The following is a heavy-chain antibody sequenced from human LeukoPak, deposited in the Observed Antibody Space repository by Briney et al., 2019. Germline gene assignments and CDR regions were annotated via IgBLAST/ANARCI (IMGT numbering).Heavy chain of an antibody. CDR1: GFTFSNAW. D-gene: IGHD6-19*01. Sequence: GGSLRLSCAASGFTFSNAWMNWVRQAPGKGLEWVSGISGSGVSTYYADSVKGRFTISRDNSKNTLYLQMNSLRAEDTAVYYCAKASSGWYAAGMDVWGQGTTVTVSS. J-gene: IGHJ6*02. CDR3: AKASSGWYAAGMDV. V-gene: IGHV3-23*01. CDR2: ISGSGVST.